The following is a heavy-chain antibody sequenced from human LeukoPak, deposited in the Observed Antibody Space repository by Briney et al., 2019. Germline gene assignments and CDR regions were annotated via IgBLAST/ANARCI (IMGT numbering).Heavy chain of an antibody. Sequence: GGSLRLSCAASGFTFSSHAMHWVRQAPGKGLEWVAVISYDGSNKYYADSVKGRFTISRDNSKNTLYLQMNSLRAEDTAVYYCAKDLRTTSGLGFFDYWGQGTLVTVSS. D-gene: IGHD4-17*01. J-gene: IGHJ4*02. CDR2: ISYDGSNK. CDR1: GFTFSSHA. V-gene: IGHV3-30*04. CDR3: AKDLRTTSGLGFFDY.